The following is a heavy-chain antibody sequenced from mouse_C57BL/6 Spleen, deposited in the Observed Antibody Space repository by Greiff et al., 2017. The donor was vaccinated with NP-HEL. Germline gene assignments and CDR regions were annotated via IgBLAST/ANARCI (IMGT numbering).Heavy chain of an antibody. CDR2: ISSGGDYI. J-gene: IGHJ2*01. CDR3: TRAGKYYYGSTYYFDY. D-gene: IGHD1-1*01. CDR1: GFTFSSYA. V-gene: IGHV5-9-1*02. Sequence: EVQVVESGEGLVKPGGSLKLSCAASGFTFSSYAMSWVRQTPEKRLEWVAYISSGGDYIYYADTVKGRFTISRDNARNTLYLQMSSLKSEDTAMYYCTRAGKYYYGSTYYFDYWGQGTTLTVSS.